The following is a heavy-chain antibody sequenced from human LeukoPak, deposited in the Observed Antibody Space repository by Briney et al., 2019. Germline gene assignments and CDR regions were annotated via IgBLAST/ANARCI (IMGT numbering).Heavy chain of an antibody. J-gene: IGHJ4*02. D-gene: IGHD5-12*01. Sequence: PGGSLRLSCAASGFTFSSYVMHWVRQAPGKGLEWVSVIYSGGSTYYADSVKGRFTISRDNSKNTLYLQMNSLRAEDTAVYYCARVAYSGYDNRGGFDYWGQGTLVSVSS. V-gene: IGHV3-66*01. CDR2: IYSGGST. CDR3: ARVAYSGYDNRGGFDY. CDR1: GFTFSSYV.